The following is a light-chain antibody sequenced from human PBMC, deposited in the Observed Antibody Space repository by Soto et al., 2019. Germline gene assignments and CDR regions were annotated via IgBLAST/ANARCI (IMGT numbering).Light chain of an antibody. CDR2: GST. Sequence: QSVLTQPPSLSGAPGQRVPISCTGSSSHIGAGSEVHWYQQLPGTAPKLLIFGSTNRPSGVPDRFSGSKSATSASLAITGLQAEDEADYYCQSYDNSLSAYVFGTGTKLTVL. CDR1: SSHIGAGSE. V-gene: IGLV1-40*01. J-gene: IGLJ1*01. CDR3: QSYDNSLSAYV.